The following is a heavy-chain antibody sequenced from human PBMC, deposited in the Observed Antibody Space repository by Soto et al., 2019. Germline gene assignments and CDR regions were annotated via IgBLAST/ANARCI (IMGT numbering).Heavy chain of an antibody. CDR2: IKSKTDGGTT. D-gene: IGHD3-10*01. V-gene: IGHV3-15*07. J-gene: IGHJ4*02. Sequence: EVQLVESGGGLVKPGGSLRLSCAASGFTFSNAWMNWVRQAPGKGLEWVGRIKSKTDGGTTDYAAPVKDRFTISRDDSKNTLYLQMNSLKTEDTAVYYCTTVVLSMVRGPLDYWGQGTLVTVSS. CDR3: TTVVLSMVRGPLDY. CDR1: GFTFSNAW.